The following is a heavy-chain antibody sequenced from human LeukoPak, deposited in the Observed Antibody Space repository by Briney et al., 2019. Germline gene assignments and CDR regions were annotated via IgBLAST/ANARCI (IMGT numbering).Heavy chain of an antibody. J-gene: IGHJ5*02. CDR3: ARGSSGTEGFDP. V-gene: IGHV1-18*04. D-gene: IGHD6-19*01. Sequence: ASVKVSCKASEYTFTDFYIHWLRQAPGRGLEWVGWIYNGNTKYAQSLQGRVTMTTDTSTSTAYMELRSLISDDTAVYYCARGSSGTEGFDPWGQGTLVTVSS. CDR2: IYNGNT. CDR1: EYTFTDFY.